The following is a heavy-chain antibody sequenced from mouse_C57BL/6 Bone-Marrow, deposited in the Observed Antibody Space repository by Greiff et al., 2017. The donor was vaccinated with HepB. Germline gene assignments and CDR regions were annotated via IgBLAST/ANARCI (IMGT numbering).Heavy chain of an antibody. CDR1: GYTFTSYG. CDR3: AIRHHGYPIWFAY. Sequence: EVKLQESGAELVRPGSSVKMSCKTSGYTFTSYGINWVKQRPGQGLEWIGYIYIGNGYTEYNEKFKGKATLTSDTSSSTAYMQLSSLTSEDSAIYFCAIRHHGYPIWFAYWGQGTLVTVSA. D-gene: IGHD2-2*01. J-gene: IGHJ3*01. CDR2: IYIGNGYT. V-gene: IGHV1-58*01.